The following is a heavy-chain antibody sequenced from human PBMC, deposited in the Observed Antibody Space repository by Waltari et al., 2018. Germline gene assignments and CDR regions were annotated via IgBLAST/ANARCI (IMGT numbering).Heavy chain of an antibody. J-gene: IGHJ4*02. CDR1: GYTFPSYD. D-gene: IGHD1-26*01. V-gene: IGHV1-8*03. Sequence: QVQLVQSGAEVKKPGASVKVSCKASGYTFPSYDPHWVRQATGQGLEWMGWMNPNRGNTGYAQKFQGRVTITRNTSISTAYMELSSLRSEDTAVYYCARVRGSYYGSGFDYWGQGTLVTVSS. CDR3: ARVRGSYYGSGFDY. CDR2: MNPNRGNT.